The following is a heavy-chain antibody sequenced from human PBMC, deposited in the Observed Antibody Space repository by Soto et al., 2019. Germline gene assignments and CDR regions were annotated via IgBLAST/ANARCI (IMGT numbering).Heavy chain of an antibody. V-gene: IGHV3-15*01. CDR2: IKSKTDGGTT. CDR3: TTDSLVLRFLEWAFDP. Sequence: EVQLVESGGGLVKPGGSLRLSCAASGFTFSNAWMSWVRQAPGKGLEWVGRIKSKTDGGTTDYAEPMKGRFTISRDDSKNTLYLQMNSLKTEDTAVYYCTTDSLVLRFLEWAFDPWGQGTLVTVSS. CDR1: GFTFSNAW. D-gene: IGHD3-3*01. J-gene: IGHJ5*02.